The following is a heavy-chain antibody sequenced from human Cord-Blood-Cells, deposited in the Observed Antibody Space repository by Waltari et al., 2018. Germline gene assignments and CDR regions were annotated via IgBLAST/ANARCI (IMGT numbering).Heavy chain of an antibody. J-gene: IGHJ4*02. D-gene: IGHD6-6*01. Sequence: EVQLLASGGGLVQPGGFLRLSCAASGFTFSSYAMTCVRQAPGKGLEWVSAISGSGGSTYYADSVKGRFTISRDNSKNTLYLQMNSLRAEDTAVYYCAKVKRQLVHYWGQGTLVTVSS. CDR2: ISGSGGST. CDR3: AKVKRQLVHY. V-gene: IGHV3-23*01. CDR1: GFTFSSYA.